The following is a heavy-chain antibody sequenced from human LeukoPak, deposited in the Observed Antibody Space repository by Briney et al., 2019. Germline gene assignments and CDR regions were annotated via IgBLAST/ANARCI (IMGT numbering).Heavy chain of an antibody. V-gene: IGHV4-4*08. D-gene: IGHD3-10*01. CDR3: ARVLPSGSSDY. CDR2: IHFSRSA. CDR1: GGSINGYW. Sequence: PSETLSLTCTVSGGSINGYWWTWIRQPPAKELEWIGYIHFSRSATYNPSLTGRVTISVDTSKNQFSLRLTSVTAADTAVYYCARVLPSGSSDYWGQGTLVTVSS. J-gene: IGHJ4*02.